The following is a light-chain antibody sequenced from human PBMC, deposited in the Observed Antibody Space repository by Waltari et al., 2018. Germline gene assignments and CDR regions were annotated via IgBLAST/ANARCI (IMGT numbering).Light chain of an antibody. CDR1: SSDVGGYNY. CDR2: EVS. CDR3: SSYAGRNDWV. J-gene: IGLJ3*02. Sequence: QSALTQPPSASGSPGQSVTISCTGTSSDVGGYNYVSWYQQYPGKAPKLMIYEVSKRPAGVPDRFPGSKSGNTASLTVSGLQAEDEADYYCSSYAGRNDWVFGGGTKLTVL. V-gene: IGLV2-8*01.